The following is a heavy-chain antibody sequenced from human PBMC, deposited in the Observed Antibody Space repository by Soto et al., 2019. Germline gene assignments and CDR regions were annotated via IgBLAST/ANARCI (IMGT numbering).Heavy chain of an antibody. CDR3: VKDKDDYGDYGKY. Sequence: GGSLRLSCAASVFSFRNYAMHLVRQSPGKGLEWAAIISNDGSNKYYADSVKGRFTISRDNSKNTMNLQMNSLRPEDTAVYYCVKDKDDYGDYGKYWGQGILVTVSS. CDR2: ISNDGSNK. CDR1: VFSFRNYA. V-gene: IGHV3-30-3*01. J-gene: IGHJ4*02. D-gene: IGHD4-17*01.